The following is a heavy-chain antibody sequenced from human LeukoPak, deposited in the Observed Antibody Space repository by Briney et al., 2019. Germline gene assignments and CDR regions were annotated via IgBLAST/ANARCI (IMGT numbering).Heavy chain of an antibody. J-gene: IGHJ4*02. Sequence: GGSLRLYCAASGFTFRNYAMSWVRQAPGKGLEWVSAISGSGNSTYYADSVKGRFTISRDNSKNTLYLQMNSLRAEDTAVCYCAKEGIAARDFDYWGQGTLATVSS. CDR1: GFTFRNYA. D-gene: IGHD6-6*01. CDR2: ISGSGNST. V-gene: IGHV3-23*01. CDR3: AKEGIAARDFDY.